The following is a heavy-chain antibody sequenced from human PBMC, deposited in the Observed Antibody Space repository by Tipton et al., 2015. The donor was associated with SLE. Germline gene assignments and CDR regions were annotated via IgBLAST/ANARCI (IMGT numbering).Heavy chain of an antibody. D-gene: IGHD3-22*01. CDR2: INPNSGGT. CDR3: ARDRYYDSSGRPTRGMDV. CDR1: GYTFTGYY. J-gene: IGHJ6*02. V-gene: IGHV1-2*06. Sequence: QLVQSGPEVKKPGASVKVSCKASGYTFTGYYMHWVRQAPGQGLEWMGRINPNSGGTNYAQKFQGRVTMTRDTSISTAYMELSRLRSDDTAVYYCARDRYYDSSGRPTRGMDVWGQGTTVTVSS.